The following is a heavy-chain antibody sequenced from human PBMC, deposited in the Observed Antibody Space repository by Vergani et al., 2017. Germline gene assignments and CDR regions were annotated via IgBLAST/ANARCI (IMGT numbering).Heavy chain of an antibody. CDR3: AKDLQGYCSSTSCYPDAFDI. J-gene: IGHJ3*02. CDR1: GFTFSSYA. D-gene: IGHD2-2*01. CDR2: ISGSGGST. V-gene: IGHV3-23*04. Sequence: EVQLVESGGGLVQPGGSLRLSCAASGFTFSSYAMSWVRQAPGKGLEWVSAISGSGGSTYYADSVKGRFTISRDNSKNTLYLQMNSLRAEDTAVYYCAKDLQGYCSSTSCYPDAFDIWGQGTMVTVSS.